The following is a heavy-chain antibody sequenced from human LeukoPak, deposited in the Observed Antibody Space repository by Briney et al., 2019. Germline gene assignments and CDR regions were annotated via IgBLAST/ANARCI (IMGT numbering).Heavy chain of an antibody. CDR1: GGSISSYY. CDR3: ARAIWFGELFDWFDP. V-gene: IGHV4-4*07. J-gene: IGHJ5*02. Sequence: SETLSLTCTVSGGSISSYYWSWIRQPPGKGLEWIGRIYTSGSTNYNPSLKSRVTMSVDTSKNQFSLKLSSVTAADTAVYYCARAIWFGELFDWFDPWGQGTLVTVSS. CDR2: IYTSGST. D-gene: IGHD3-10*01.